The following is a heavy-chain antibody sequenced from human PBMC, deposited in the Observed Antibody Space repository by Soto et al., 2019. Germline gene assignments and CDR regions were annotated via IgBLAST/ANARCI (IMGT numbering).Heavy chain of an antibody. Sequence: LRLSCAASGFTFSSYSMNWVRQAPGKGLEWVSSISSSSSYIYYADSVKGRFTISRDNAKNSLYLQMNSLRAEDTAVYYCARERRSSSWEHFAYYYYGMDVWGQGTTVTVSS. CDR2: ISSSSSYI. CDR1: GFTFSSYS. J-gene: IGHJ6*02. V-gene: IGHV3-21*01. D-gene: IGHD6-13*01. CDR3: ARERRSSSWEHFAYYYYGMDV.